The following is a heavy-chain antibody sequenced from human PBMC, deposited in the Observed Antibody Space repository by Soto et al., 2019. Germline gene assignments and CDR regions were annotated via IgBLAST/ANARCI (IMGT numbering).Heavy chain of an antibody. V-gene: IGHV1-46*03. CDR2: INPSGGST. Sequence: AASVKVSCKASGYTFTSYYMHWVRQAPGQGLEWMGIINPSGGSTSYAQKFQGRVTMTRDTSTSTVYMELSSLRSEDTAVYYCARSDIVVVPAAIPPDYWGQGTLVTVSS. CDR1: GYTFTSYY. D-gene: IGHD2-2*01. CDR3: ARSDIVVVPAAIPPDY. J-gene: IGHJ4*02.